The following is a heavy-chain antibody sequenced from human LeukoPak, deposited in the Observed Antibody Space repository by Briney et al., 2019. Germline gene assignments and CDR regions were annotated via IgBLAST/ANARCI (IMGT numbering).Heavy chain of an antibody. J-gene: IGHJ4*02. CDR2: INHKGNT. CDR3: VGGDWGSDY. CDR1: GGSFSGYF. V-gene: IGHV4-34*01. Sequence: NPSETLSLTCAVYGGSFSGYFWSWIRQPQGKGPEWIGEINHKGNTNYNPSLKSRVTISVDTSKNQFSLKLSSVTAADTAVYYCVGGDWGSDYWGQGTLVTVSS. D-gene: IGHD7-27*01.